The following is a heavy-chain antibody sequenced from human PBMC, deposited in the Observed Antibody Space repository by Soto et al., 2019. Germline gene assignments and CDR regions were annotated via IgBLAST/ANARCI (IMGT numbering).Heavy chain of an antibody. CDR2: IIPILGIA. V-gene: IGHV1-69*02. D-gene: IGHD5-18*01. CDR1: GGTFSSYT. CDR3: ARAHRSRDTLNDY. Sequence: GASVKVSCKASGGTFSSYTISWVRQAPGQGLEWMGRIIPILGIANYAQKFQGRVTITADKSTSTAYMELSSLRSEDTAVYYCARAHRSRDTLNDYWGQGTLVTVSS. J-gene: IGHJ4*02.